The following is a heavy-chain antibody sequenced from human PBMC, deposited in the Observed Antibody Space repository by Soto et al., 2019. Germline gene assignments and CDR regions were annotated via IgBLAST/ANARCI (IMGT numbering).Heavy chain of an antibody. D-gene: IGHD5-12*01. CDR1: GGSISSYY. Sequence: SETLSLTCTVSGGSISSYYWSWIRQPPGKGLEWIGYIYYSGSTNYNPSLKSRVTISVDTSKNQFSLKLSSVTAADTAVYYCERDPRYSGYDSWGQGTLVTVSS. CDR3: ERDPRYSGYDS. V-gene: IGHV4-59*01. CDR2: IYYSGST. J-gene: IGHJ4*02.